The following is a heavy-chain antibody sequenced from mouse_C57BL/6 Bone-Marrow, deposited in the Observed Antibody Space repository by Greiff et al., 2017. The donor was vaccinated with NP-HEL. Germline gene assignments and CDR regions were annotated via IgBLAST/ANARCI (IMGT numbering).Heavy chain of an antibody. D-gene: IGHD1-1*01. Sequence: VHVKQSGTVLARPGASVKMSCKTSGYTFTSYWMHWVKQRPGQGLEWIGAIYPGNSDTSYNQKFKGKAKLTAVTSASTAYMELSSLTNEDSAVYYCTYYYGSSNFFDYWGQGTTLTVSS. V-gene: IGHV1-5*01. CDR2: IYPGNSDT. J-gene: IGHJ2*01. CDR3: TYYYGSSNFFDY. CDR1: GYTFTSYW.